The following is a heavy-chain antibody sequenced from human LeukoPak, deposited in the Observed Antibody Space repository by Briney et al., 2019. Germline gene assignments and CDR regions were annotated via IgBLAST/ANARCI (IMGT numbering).Heavy chain of an antibody. CDR1: GFTFSTYW. Sequence: PGGSLRLSCAASGFTFSTYWMSWVRQAPGKGLEWVSYISSSTTTIYYADSVKGRFTISRDNAKNSLYLQMHSLRAEDTAVYYCARARYYYDSNTYRQGPLFDYWGQGTLVTVSS. V-gene: IGHV3-48*04. J-gene: IGHJ4*02. CDR2: ISSSTTTI. CDR3: ARARYYYDSNTYRQGPLFDY. D-gene: IGHD3-22*01.